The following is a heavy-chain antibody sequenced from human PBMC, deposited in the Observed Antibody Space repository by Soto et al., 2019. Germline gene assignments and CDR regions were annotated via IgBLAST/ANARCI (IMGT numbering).Heavy chain of an antibody. J-gene: IGHJ4*02. V-gene: IGHV1-18*01. CDR1: GYTFTSYG. CDR3: AREPDDIAVAGPFDY. Sequence: ASVKVSCKASGYTFTSYGISWVRQAPGQGLEWMGWISAYNGNTNYAQKLQGRVTMTTDTSTSTAYMELRSLRSDDTAVYYCAREPDDIAVAGPFDYWGQGTLVTVYS. CDR2: ISAYNGNT. D-gene: IGHD6-19*01.